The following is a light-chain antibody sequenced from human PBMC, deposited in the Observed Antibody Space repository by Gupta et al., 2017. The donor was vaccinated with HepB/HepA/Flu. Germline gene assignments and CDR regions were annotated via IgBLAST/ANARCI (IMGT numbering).Light chain of an antibody. CDR3: TSYINTNTFVI. V-gene: IGLV2-18*02. J-gene: IGLJ2*01. CDR2: EVS. CDR1: SSDVGSYHC. Sequence: QSALSQPPSVSGSPGHSVTISCSGTSSDVGSYHCFPWYQQPPAAAPKLLLYEVSNRPSGVPDRFSGSKSGNTAALTISRLQAEDEAYYYCTSYINTNTFVIFGGGTKLTVL.